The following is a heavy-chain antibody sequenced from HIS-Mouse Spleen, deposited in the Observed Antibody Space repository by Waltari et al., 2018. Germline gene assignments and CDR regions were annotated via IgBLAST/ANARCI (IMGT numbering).Heavy chain of an antibody. CDR2: ISYDGSNK. Sequence: QVQLVESGGGVVQPGRSLRLSCAASGFTFSSYAMHWARQAPGKGMEWVAGISYDGSNKYYADSVKGRFTISRDNSKNTLYLQMNSLRAEDTAVYYCARGPNWNYAFDIWGQGTMVTVSS. D-gene: IGHD1-7*01. J-gene: IGHJ3*02. V-gene: IGHV3-30*04. CDR1: GFTFSSYA. CDR3: ARGPNWNYAFDI.